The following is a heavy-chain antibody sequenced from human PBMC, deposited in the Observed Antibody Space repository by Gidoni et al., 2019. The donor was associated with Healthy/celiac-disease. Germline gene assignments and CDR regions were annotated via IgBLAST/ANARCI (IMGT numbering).Heavy chain of an antibody. CDR1: GFTFSSYG. D-gene: IGHD2-2*01. V-gene: IGHV3-30*18. CDR2: ISYDGSNK. CDR3: AKDVLALYCSSTSCYSAGLVD. J-gene: IGHJ4*02. Sequence: GVQPGRSLRLSCAASGFTFSSYGMHWVRQAPGKGLEWVAVISYDGSNKYYADSVKGRFTISRDNSKNTLYLQMNSLRAEDTAVYYCAKDVLALYCSSTSCYSAGLVDWGQGTLVTVSS.